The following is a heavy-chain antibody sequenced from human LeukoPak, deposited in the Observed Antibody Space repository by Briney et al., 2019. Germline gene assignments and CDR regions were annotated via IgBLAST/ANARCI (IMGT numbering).Heavy chain of an antibody. Sequence: GGSLRLSCAASGFSFSTYAMHWVRQAPGMGPEWVAVVSHDGSTKYYTDSVRGRFTISRDNSKNTFFLQLNGLRTGDTAVYYCAREIMGTENLDYWGQGTLVTVSS. V-gene: IGHV3-30*10. CDR1: GFSFSTYA. J-gene: IGHJ4*02. D-gene: IGHD5-18*01. CDR3: AREIMGTENLDY. CDR2: VSHDGSTK.